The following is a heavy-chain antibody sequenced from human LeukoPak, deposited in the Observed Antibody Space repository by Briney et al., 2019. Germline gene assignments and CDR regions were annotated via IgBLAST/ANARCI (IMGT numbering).Heavy chain of an antibody. V-gene: IGHV1-69*04. Sequence: SVKVSCKASGGTFSSYAISWVRQAPGQGLEWMGRIIPILGIANYAQKLQGRVTITADKSTSTAYMELSSLRSEDTAVYYCARDPRDSSGYYRFDYWGQGTLVTVSS. J-gene: IGHJ4*02. D-gene: IGHD3-22*01. CDR1: GGTFSSYA. CDR2: IIPILGIA. CDR3: ARDPRDSSGYYRFDY.